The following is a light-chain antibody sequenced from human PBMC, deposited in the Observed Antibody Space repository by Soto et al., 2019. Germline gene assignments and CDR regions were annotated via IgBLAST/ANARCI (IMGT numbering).Light chain of an antibody. Sequence: QSALTQPASVSGSPGQSITISCTGTSSDIGGYNYVSWYQQHPGTAPKLMIYEVTNRPSGVSNRFSGSKSGNTASLTISGLQAEDEADYYCSSYTSRSTWVFGGGTKLTVL. CDR3: SSYTSRSTWV. CDR1: SSDIGGYNY. CDR2: EVT. V-gene: IGLV2-14*01. J-gene: IGLJ3*02.